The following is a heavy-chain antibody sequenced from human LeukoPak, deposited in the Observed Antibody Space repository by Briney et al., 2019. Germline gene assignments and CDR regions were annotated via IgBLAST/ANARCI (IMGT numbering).Heavy chain of an antibody. CDR3: ASSGSRWLIDKTYSPY. J-gene: IGHJ4*02. V-gene: IGHV4-39*07. CDR1: GGSFSSGSYY. CDR2: ISHNENT. D-gene: IGHD3-22*01. Sequence: SETLSLTCTVSGGSFSSGSYYWNWIRQPPGKGLEWIGEISHNENTNYSPSLKSRLTISIDTSKNQFSLKLSSVTAADTAVYYCASSGSRWLIDKTYSPYWGQGTLVTVSS.